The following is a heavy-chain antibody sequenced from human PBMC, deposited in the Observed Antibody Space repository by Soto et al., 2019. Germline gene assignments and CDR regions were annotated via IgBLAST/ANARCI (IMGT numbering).Heavy chain of an antibody. CDR2: IIPIFGTA. D-gene: IGHD2-2*02. CDR3: ARGGWRSSTNSYTGYYYYGMDV. CDR1: GGTFSSYA. J-gene: IGHJ6*02. V-gene: IGHV1-69*13. Sequence: SVKVSCKASGGTFSSYAISWVRQAPGQGLEWMGGIIPIFGTANYAQKFQGRVTITADESTSTADMALSSLRSEDTAVYYCARGGWRSSTNSYTGYYYYGMDVWGQGTTVTVAS.